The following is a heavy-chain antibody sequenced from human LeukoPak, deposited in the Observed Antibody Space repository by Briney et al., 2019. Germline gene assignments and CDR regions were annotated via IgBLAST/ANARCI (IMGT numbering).Heavy chain of an antibody. Sequence: GGSLRLSCAASGFTFSSYSMNWVRQAPGKGLEWVSSISSSSSYIYYADSVKGRFTISRDNAKNSLNLQMNSLRAEDTAVYYCARDYYDSSGFLDYWGQGTLVTVSS. D-gene: IGHD3-22*01. J-gene: IGHJ4*02. V-gene: IGHV3-21*01. CDR1: GFTFSSYS. CDR3: ARDYYDSSGFLDY. CDR2: ISSSSSYI.